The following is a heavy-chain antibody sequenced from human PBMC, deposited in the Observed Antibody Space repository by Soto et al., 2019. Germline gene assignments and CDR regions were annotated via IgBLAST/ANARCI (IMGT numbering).Heavy chain of an antibody. J-gene: IGHJ4*02. Sequence: SETLSLTWAVYGGSFSCYCWSWIRQPPGKGLEWIGEINHSGSTNYNPSLKSRVTISVDTSKNQFSLKLSSVTAADTAVYYCASGYGDQLYYFDYWGQGTLVTVSS. D-gene: IGHD4-17*01. V-gene: IGHV4-34*01. CDR1: GGSFSCYC. CDR2: INHSGST. CDR3: ASGYGDQLYYFDY.